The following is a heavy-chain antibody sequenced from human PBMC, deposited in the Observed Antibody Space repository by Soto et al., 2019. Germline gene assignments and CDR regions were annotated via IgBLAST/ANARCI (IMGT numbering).Heavy chain of an antibody. J-gene: IGHJ4*02. D-gene: IGHD6-19*01. CDR1: GGSISSYY. CDR3: ARGDSSGWYHFDY. Sequence: PSETLSLTCTVSGGSISSYYWSWIRQPPGKGLGWIGYIYYSGSTNYNPSLKSRVTISVDTSKNQFSLKLSSVTAADTAVYYCARGDSSGWYHFDYWGQGTLVTVSS. V-gene: IGHV4-59*01. CDR2: IYYSGST.